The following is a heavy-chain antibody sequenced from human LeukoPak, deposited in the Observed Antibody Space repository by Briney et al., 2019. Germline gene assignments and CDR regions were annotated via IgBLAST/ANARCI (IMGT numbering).Heavy chain of an antibody. J-gene: IGHJ4*02. Sequence: SGGSLRLSRAASGFNFNNFAMSWVRQAPGKGPEWLSAMTGPADTTYYAESVKGRFTISRDYSKSMVYLQMNSLRVEDTAIYYCAKGAEIDHWGQGTLVTVSS. CDR2: MTGPADTT. CDR3: AKGAEIDH. CDR1: GFNFNNFA. V-gene: IGHV3-23*01.